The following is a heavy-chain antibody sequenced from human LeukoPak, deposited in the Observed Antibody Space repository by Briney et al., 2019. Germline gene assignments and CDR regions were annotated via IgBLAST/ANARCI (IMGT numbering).Heavy chain of an antibody. CDR1: GGSISRYS. CDR2: IAHSGTT. Sequence: SETLSLTCIVSGGSISRYSWNWIRQSPGKGLEWVGYIAHSGTTSYKSSLKSRVTISVDTSKNQLSLRLTSVTAADTAVYYCARWDDSAWAFGDWGPGTLVTVSS. J-gene: IGHJ4*02. V-gene: IGHV4-59*08. CDR3: ARWDDSAWAFGD. D-gene: IGHD6-19*01.